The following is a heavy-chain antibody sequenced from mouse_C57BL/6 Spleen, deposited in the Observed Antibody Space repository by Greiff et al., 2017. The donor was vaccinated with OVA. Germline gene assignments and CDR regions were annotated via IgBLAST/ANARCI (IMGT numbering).Heavy chain of an antibody. D-gene: IGHD1-1*01. V-gene: IGHV1-55*01. CDR1: GYTFTSYW. CDR2: IYPGSGST. CDR3: ARGSYYGISAFDY. Sequence: QVQLQQPGAELVKPGASVKMSCKASGYTFTSYWITWVKQRPGQGLEWIGDIYPGSGSTNYNEKFKSKATLTVETSSSTAYMQLSSLTSEDHAVYYCARGSYYGISAFDYWGQGTTLTVSS. J-gene: IGHJ2*01.